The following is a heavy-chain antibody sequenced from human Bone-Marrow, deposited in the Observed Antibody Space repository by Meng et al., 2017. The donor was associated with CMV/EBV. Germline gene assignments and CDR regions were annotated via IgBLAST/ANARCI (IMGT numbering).Heavy chain of an antibody. CDR2: ISPDGKTT. CDR1: GFTFATHH. J-gene: IGHJ4*02. CDR3: GLVTAATSFSDF. V-gene: IGHV3-30*04. Sequence: GESLKISCVASGFTFATHHIHWVRQTPGKGLEWVAIISPDGKTTHYADLVRGRFTISRDNAKNSLHLKMNSLRAGDTAVYYCGLVTAATSFSDFWGQGTLVTVSS. D-gene: IGHD2-2*01.